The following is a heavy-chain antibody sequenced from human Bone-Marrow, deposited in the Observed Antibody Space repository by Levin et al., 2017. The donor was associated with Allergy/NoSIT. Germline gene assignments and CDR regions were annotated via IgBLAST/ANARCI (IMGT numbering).Heavy chain of an antibody. CDR3: ARHGPLRSSGYSVDY. CDR2: IYYSGST. J-gene: IGHJ4*02. Sequence: SQTLSLTCTVSGGSISSSSYYWGWIRQPPGKGLEWIGSIYYSGSTYYNPSLKSRVTISVDTSKNQFSLKLSSVTAADTAVYYCARHGPLRSSGYSVDYWGQGTLVTVSS. CDR1: GGSISSSSYY. D-gene: IGHD3-22*01. V-gene: IGHV4-39*01.